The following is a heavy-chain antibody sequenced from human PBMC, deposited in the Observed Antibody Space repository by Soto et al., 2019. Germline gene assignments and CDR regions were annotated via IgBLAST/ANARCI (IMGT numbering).Heavy chain of an antibody. Sequence: SCAASGFTFSSFFMSWVRQAPGKGLDWVSGIGANGGGTYYADSVKGRFTIAKDTSKNQVVLTMTNMDPVDTATYYCAHKHLATAGYCFDYWGQGTLVTVSS. V-gene: IGHV3-23*01. CDR1: GFTFSSFF. CDR2: IGANGGGT. J-gene: IGHJ4*02. D-gene: IGHD6-13*01. CDR3: AHKHLATAGYCFDY.